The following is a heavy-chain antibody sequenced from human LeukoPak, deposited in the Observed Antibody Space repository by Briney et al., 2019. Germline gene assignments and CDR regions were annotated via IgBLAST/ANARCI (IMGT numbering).Heavy chain of an antibody. CDR1: GFTFSSYG. V-gene: IGHV3-30*18. J-gene: IGHJ4*02. CDR2: ISYDGSNK. CDR3: AKWRTAMDY. D-gene: IGHD2-21*02. Sequence: GRSLRLSCAASGFTFSSYGMRWVRQAPGKGLEWVAVISYDGSNKYYADSVKGRFTISRDNSKNTLYLQMNSLRAEDTAVYYCAKWRTAMDYWGQGTLVTVSS.